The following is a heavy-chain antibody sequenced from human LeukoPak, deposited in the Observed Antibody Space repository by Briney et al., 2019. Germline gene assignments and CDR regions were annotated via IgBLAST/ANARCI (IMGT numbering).Heavy chain of an antibody. V-gene: IGHV5-51*01. Sequence: GESLQISCKGSGSIFTSYWIGWVRQLPGKGLEWMGIIYPGDSATRYSPSFQGQVTISADKSISTAYLQWSSLKASDTAMYYCARLDIVVVPAATPQSYYYYYYTDVWGKGTTVTVSS. CDR2: IYPGDSAT. CDR3: ARLDIVVVPAATPQSYYYYYYTDV. J-gene: IGHJ6*03. CDR1: GSIFTSYW. D-gene: IGHD2-2*02.